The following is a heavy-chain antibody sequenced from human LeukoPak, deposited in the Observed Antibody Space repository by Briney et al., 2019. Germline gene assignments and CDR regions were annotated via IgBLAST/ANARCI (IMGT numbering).Heavy chain of an antibody. CDR1: GFAVSSNY. CDR2: IYSGGST. J-gene: IGHJ4*02. CDR3: ARSRRRDGYNH. Sequence: GGSLRLSCAASGFAVSSNYMSWVRQAPGKGLEWVSVIYSGGSTYYADSVKGRFTISRDNSKNTLYLQMNSLRAEDTAVYYCARSRRRDGYNHWGQGTLVTVSS. V-gene: IGHV3-66*01. D-gene: IGHD5-12*01.